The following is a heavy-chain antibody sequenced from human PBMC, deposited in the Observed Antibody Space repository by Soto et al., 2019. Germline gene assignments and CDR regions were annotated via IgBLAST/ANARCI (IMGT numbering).Heavy chain of an antibody. J-gene: IGHJ4*02. D-gene: IGHD4-4*01. Sequence: EVQRLESGGGLVQRGGSLRLSCAASGFPFSSYVMSWVRQAPGKGLEWVSGISGGGSNTFYADSVKGRFTISRDNSKNTLFLQMNSLGAEDTAVYYCAKDSNKYSSSLRGRYFDYWGQGIGVTVSS. V-gene: IGHV3-23*01. CDR3: AKDSNKYSSSLRGRYFDY. CDR2: ISGGGSNT. CDR1: GFPFSSYV.